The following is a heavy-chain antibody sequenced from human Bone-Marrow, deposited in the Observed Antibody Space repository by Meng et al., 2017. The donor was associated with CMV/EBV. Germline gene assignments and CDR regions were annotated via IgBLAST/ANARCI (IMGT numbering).Heavy chain of an antibody. CDR1: GYTFTGYY. CDR2: INPNSGGT. D-gene: IGHD6-6*01. CDR3: AREGAYSSSSQPSAEDYYYGMDV. Sequence: ASVKVSCKASGYTFTGYYMHWVRQAPGQGLEWMGWINPNSGGTNYAQKFQGRVTMTRDTSISTAYMELSRLRSDGTAVYYCAREGAYSSSSQPSAEDYYYGMDVWGQGTTVTVSS. V-gene: IGHV1-2*02. J-gene: IGHJ6*02.